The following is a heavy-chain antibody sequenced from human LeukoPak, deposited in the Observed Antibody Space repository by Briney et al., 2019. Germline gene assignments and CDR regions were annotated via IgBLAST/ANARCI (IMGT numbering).Heavy chain of an antibody. J-gene: IGHJ5*02. CDR3: ARESMIRGVINWFDP. CDR2: IYHSGST. V-gene: IGHV4-30-2*01. CDR1: GGSISSSGYS. Sequence: SETLSLTCAVSGGSISSSGYSWSWIRQPPGKGLEWIGYIYHSGSTYYNPSLKSRVTISVDRSKNQFSLKLSSVTAADTAVYYCARESMIRGVINWFDPWGQGTLVTVSS. D-gene: IGHD3-10*01.